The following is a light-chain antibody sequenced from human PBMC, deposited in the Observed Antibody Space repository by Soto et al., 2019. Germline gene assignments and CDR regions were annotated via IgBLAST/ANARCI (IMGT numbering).Light chain of an antibody. CDR1: QSVSSY. CDR3: QQRSNWPTIT. V-gene: IGKV3-11*01. J-gene: IGKJ5*01. CDR2: DAS. Sequence: EIVLTQSPATLCLSPGERATLSCRASQSVSSYLAWYQLKPGQAPRLLTYDASNRATGIPARFSGSGSGTDFTLTISSLEPEDFAVYYCQQRSNWPTITFGQGTRLEIK.